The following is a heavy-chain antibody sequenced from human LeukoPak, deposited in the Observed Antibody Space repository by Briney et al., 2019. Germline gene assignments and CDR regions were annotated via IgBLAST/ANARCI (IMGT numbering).Heavy chain of an antibody. CDR1: GYSFTSYW. D-gene: IGHD2-2*01. Sequence: GESLKISCKGSGYSFTSYWIGWVRQMPGKGLEWMGIIYPGDSDTRYSPSFQGQVTISADKSISTAYLQWSSLKASDTAMYYCATRTKDGSSTSPYFDNWGQGTLVTVSS. J-gene: IGHJ4*02. CDR3: ATRTKDGSSTSPYFDN. CDR2: IYPGDSDT. V-gene: IGHV5-51*01.